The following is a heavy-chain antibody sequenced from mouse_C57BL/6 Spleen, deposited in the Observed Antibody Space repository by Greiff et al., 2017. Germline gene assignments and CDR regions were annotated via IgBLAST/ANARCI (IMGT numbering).Heavy chain of an antibody. V-gene: IGHV5-17*01. Sequence: EVKLVESGGGLVKPGGSLKLSCAASGFTFSDYGMHWVRQAPEKGLEWVAYISSGSSTIYYADTVKGRFTISRENAKNTLFLQMTILRSEDTAMYYCARPDGSSYPAWFAYWGQGTLVTVSA. CDR3: ARPDGSSYPAWFAY. CDR1: GFTFSDYG. CDR2: ISSGSSTI. J-gene: IGHJ3*01. D-gene: IGHD1-1*01.